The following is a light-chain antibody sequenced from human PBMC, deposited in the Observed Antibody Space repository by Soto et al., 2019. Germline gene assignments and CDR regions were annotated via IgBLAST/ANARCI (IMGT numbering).Light chain of an antibody. CDR3: KQYNSYSLT. CDR2: KAS. CDR1: QTISSW. Sequence: DIQMTQSPSTLSGSGGDRVTITCRASQTISSWLAWYQQKPGKAPKLLIYKASTLKSGVQSRFSGSGSGTEFTLTIRSLQPDDFATYYCKQYNSYSLTFGGGTKVDIK. J-gene: IGKJ4*01. V-gene: IGKV1-5*03.